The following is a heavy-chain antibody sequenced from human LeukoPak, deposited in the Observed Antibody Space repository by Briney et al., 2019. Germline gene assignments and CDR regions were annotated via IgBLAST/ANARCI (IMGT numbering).Heavy chain of an antibody. V-gene: IGHV1-18*01. Sequence: GASVKVSCKASGYTFTSYGISWVRQAPGQGLEWMGWNSAYNGNTNYAQKLQGRVTTTTDTSTSTAYMELRTLRSDATPVYYCAGGFLEYYFDYWGQGTLVTVSS. CDR2: NSAYNGNT. J-gene: IGHJ4*02. CDR1: GYTFTSYG. CDR3: AGGFLEYYFDY. D-gene: IGHD3-3*01.